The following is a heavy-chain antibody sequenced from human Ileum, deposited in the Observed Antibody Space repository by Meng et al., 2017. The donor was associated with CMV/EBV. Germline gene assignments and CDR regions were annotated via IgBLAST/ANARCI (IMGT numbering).Heavy chain of an antibody. CDR2: TYYRSKWYN. CDR1: EDSVSSHSPA. Sequence: SQTLSLTCSISEDSVSSHSPAWNWIRQSPSRGLEWLGRTYYRSKWYNDYAVSVNSRITINPDKSKNQFSLQLNSVTPEDTAVYYCATDNGSHFRYSYGMDVWGQGTTVTVSS. D-gene: IGHD1-26*01. CDR3: ATDNGSHFRYSYGMDV. V-gene: IGHV6-1*01. J-gene: IGHJ6*02.